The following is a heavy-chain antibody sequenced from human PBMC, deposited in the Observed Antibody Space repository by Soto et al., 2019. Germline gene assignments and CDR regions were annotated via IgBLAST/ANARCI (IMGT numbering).Heavy chain of an antibody. CDR1: GGSISSGGYS. CDR3: ASGHSYAWFR. CDR2: IYHSGST. V-gene: IGHV4-30-2*01. Sequence: SETLSLTCAVSGGSISSGGYSWSWIRQPPGKGLEWIGYIYHSGSTNYNPSLKSRVTISVDKSKNQFSLKLSSVTAADTAVYYCASGHSYAWFRWGQGTLVTVSS. D-gene: IGHD5-18*01. J-gene: IGHJ4*02.